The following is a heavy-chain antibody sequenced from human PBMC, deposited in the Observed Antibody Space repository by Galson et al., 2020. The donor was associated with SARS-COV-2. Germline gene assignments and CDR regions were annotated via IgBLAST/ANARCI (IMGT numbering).Heavy chain of an antibody. V-gene: IGHV3-9*01. D-gene: IGHD1-26*01. CDR2: ISWNSGSI. CDR3: AKDRHLGATEHYYYYYGMDV. J-gene: IGHJ6*02. CDR1: GFTFDDYA. Sequence: GGSLRLSCAASGFTFDDYAMHWVRQAPGKGLEWVSGISWNSGSIGYADSVKGRFTISRDNAKNSLYLQMNSLRAEDTALYYCAKDRHLGATEHYYYYYGMDVWGQGTTVTVSS.